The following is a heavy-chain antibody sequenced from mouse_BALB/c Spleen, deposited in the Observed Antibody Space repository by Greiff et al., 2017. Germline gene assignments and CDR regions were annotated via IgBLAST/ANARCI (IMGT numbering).Heavy chain of an antibody. V-gene: IGHV5-6-5*01. Sequence: EVMLVESGGGLVKPGGSLKLSCAASGFTFSSYAMSWVRQTPEKRLEWVASISSGGSTYYPDSVKGRFTISRDNARNILYLQMSSLRSEDTAMYYCASYGNYRFAYWGQGTLVTVSA. CDR3: ASYGNYRFAY. D-gene: IGHD2-1*01. J-gene: IGHJ3*01. CDR1: GFTFSSYA. CDR2: ISSGGST.